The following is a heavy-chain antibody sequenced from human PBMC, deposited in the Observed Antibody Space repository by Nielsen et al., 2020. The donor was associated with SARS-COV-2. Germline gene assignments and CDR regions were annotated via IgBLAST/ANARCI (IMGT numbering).Heavy chain of an antibody. CDR3: ARTGSSSWYYYYYGMDV. CDR1: GFTFSSYA. D-gene: IGHD6-13*01. V-gene: IGHV3-30*04. CDR2: ISYDGSNK. Sequence: GESLKISCAASGFTFSSYAMHWVRQAPGKGLEWVAVISYDGSNKYYADSVKGRFTISRDNSKNTLYLQMNSLRAEDTAVYYCARTGSSSWYYYYYGMDVWGQGTTVTVSS. J-gene: IGHJ6*02.